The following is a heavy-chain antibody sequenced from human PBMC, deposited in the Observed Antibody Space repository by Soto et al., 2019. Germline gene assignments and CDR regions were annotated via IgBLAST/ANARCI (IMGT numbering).Heavy chain of an antibody. D-gene: IGHD6-13*01. V-gene: IGHV5-10-1*01. Sequence: GESLKISCKGSGYSFTSYWISWVRQMPGKGLEWMGRIDPSGSYTNYSPSFQGHVTISADKSISTAYLQWSSLKASDTAMYYCARQESSSSWPYYFDYWGQGTLVTVSS. CDR1: GYSFTSYW. CDR3: ARQESSSSWPYYFDY. CDR2: IDPSGSYT. J-gene: IGHJ4*02.